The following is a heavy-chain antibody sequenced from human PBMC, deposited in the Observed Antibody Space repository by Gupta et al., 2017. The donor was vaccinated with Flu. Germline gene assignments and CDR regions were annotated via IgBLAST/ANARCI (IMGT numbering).Heavy chain of an antibody. J-gene: IGHJ3*02. D-gene: IGHD2-2*02. Sequence: PPGKGLECIGEINHSGSTNYNPSLKSRVTISVDTSKNQFSLKLSSVTAADTAVYYCARGLRRGYPSDIVVVPAAIRAFDIWGQGTMVTVSS. CDR2: INHSGST. V-gene: IGHV4-34*01. CDR3: ARGLRRGYPSDIVVVPAAIRAFDI.